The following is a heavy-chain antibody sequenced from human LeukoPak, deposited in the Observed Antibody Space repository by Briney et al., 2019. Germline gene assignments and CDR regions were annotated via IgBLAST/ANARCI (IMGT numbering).Heavy chain of an antibody. V-gene: IGHV3-21*01. J-gene: IGHJ4*02. Sequence: PGGSLSPSCAASGFTFSNYSMNWVRQPPGKGLEWVSSISSSSSYIYYADSVKGRFTISRDNAKNSLYLQMNSLRAEDTAVYYCARDGSGSLDYWGQGTLVTVSS. CDR1: GFTFSNYS. CDR2: ISSSSSYI. D-gene: IGHD3-10*01. CDR3: ARDGSGSLDY.